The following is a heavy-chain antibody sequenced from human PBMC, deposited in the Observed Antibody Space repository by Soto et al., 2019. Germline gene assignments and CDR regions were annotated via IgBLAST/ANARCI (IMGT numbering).Heavy chain of an antibody. CDR2: INAGNGDT. CDR3: ARDPGTGAALRAYHFDY. V-gene: IGHV1-3*01. CDR1: RYSFTTYA. D-gene: IGHD1-1*01. Sequence: ASVKVSCKASRYSFTTYALHWVRQAPGQRLEWMGWINAGNGDTKYSEKFQGRVTITRDTSANTAYMELSSLRSEDTSVYYCARDPGTGAALRAYHFDYWGQGTLVTVSS. J-gene: IGHJ4*02.